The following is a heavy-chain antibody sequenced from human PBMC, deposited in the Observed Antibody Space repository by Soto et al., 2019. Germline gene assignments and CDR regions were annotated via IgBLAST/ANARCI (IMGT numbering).Heavy chain of an antibody. CDR1: GFTFSSYW. J-gene: IGHJ6*02. D-gene: IGHD6-19*01. Sequence: GGSLRLSCAASGFTFSSYWMSWVRQAPGKGLEWVANIKQDGSEKYYVDSVKGRFTISRDNAKNSLYLQMNSLRAEDTAVYYCAGRWPPIAVAGTGYYYYGMDVWGQGTTVTVSS. CDR2: IKQDGSEK. CDR3: AGRWPPIAVAGTGYYYYGMDV. V-gene: IGHV3-7*04.